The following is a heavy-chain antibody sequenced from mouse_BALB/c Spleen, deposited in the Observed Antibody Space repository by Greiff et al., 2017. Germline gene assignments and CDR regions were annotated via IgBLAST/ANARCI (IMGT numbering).Heavy chain of an antibody. V-gene: IGHV2-4-1*01. CDR2: IWSGGST. CDR1: GFSLTSYG. J-gene: IGHJ3*01. Sequence: VQLQQSGPGLVQPSQSLSITCTVSGFSLTSYGVHWVRQSPGKGLEWLGVIWSGGSTDYNAAFISRLSISKDNSKSQVFFKMNSLQADDTAIYYCARNYLTGTLFAYWGQGTLVTVSA. CDR3: ARNYLTGTLFAY. D-gene: IGHD4-1*01.